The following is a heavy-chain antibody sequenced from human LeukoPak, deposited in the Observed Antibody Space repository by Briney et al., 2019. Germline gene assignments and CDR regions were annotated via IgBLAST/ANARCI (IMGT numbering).Heavy chain of an antibody. D-gene: IGHD4-17*01. V-gene: IGHV3-64*01. J-gene: IGHJ4*02. Sequence: GGSLRLSCAASGFTFDSYVMHWVRQAPGKGLEYVSAISSNGDSTYYANSVKGRFTIPRDNSKNTVYLQMGSLRPEDMAVYYCARDGAYGDYDYWGQGTPVTVSS. CDR1: GFTFDSYV. CDR2: ISSNGDST. CDR3: ARDGAYGDYDY.